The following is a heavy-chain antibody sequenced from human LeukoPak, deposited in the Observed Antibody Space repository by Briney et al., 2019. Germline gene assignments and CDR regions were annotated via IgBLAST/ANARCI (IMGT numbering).Heavy chain of an antibody. Sequence: PSETLSLTCTVSGGSISSYYWSWIRQPPGKGLEWIGYIYYSGSTNYNPSLKSRVTISVDTSKNQFSLKLSSVTAADTAVYYCATSLEDIVVVPAAPRRYFDIWGQGTMVTVSS. CDR2: IYYSGST. V-gene: IGHV4-59*12. D-gene: IGHD2-2*01. J-gene: IGHJ3*02. CDR3: ATSLEDIVVVPAAPRRYFDI. CDR1: GGSISSYY.